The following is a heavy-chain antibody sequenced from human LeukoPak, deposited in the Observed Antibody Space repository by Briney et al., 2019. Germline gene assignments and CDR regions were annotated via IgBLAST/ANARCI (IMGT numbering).Heavy chain of an antibody. J-gene: IGHJ6*02. V-gene: IGHV1-46*01. CDR3: ASYGGNPSAYYYGMDV. Sequence: ASVKVSCKASGYTFTGYYMHWVRQAPGQGLEWMGIINPSGGSTSYAQKFQGRVTMTRDTSTSTVYMELSSLRSEDTAVYYCASYGGNPSAYYYGMDVWGQGTTVTVSS. CDR1: GYTFTGYY. CDR2: INPSGGST. D-gene: IGHD4-23*01.